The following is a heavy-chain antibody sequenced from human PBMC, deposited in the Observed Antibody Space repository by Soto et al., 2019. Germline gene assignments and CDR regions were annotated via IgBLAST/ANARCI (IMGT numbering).Heavy chain of an antibody. D-gene: IGHD5-18*01. CDR3: ARRYGSCVDS. J-gene: IGHJ4*02. CDR1: GGSISSYY. V-gene: IGHV4-59*08. Sequence: PSETLSLTCTVSGGSISSYYWGWIRQRPGKGLEWIGYIYYSGSTNYNPSLKSRVTISVDTSKNQFSLKLSSVTAADTAVYYCARRYGSCVDSWGQGTVVTDSS. CDR2: IYYSGST.